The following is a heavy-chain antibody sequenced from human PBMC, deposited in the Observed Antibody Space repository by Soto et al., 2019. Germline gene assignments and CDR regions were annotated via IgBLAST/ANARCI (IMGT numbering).Heavy chain of an antibody. Sequence: SETLSLTCTVSGGSISSSSYYWGWIRQSPGKGLEWIGKINHSGSTNYNPSLKSRVTISVDTSKNQLSLKLSSVTAADTAVYYCARVSYTGYYYYYMDVWGKGTTVTVSS. V-gene: IGHV4-39*07. D-gene: IGHD3-10*01. CDR2: INHSGST. J-gene: IGHJ6*03. CDR1: GGSISSSSYY. CDR3: ARVSYTGYYYYYMDV.